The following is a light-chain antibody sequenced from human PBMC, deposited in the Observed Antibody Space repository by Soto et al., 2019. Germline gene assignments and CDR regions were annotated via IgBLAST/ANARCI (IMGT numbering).Light chain of an antibody. CDR1: LNINNF. CDR3: QKRRNWPIT. V-gene: IGKV3-11*01. Sequence: EIVLTQSPATLSLSPGERATLSCRASLNINNFLAWYQQRPGQVPRLLIYDASNRATGVPARFSGSGSGTDFTLNISNLEPEDFAVSYCQKRRNWPITFGGGTKVEIK. CDR2: DAS. J-gene: IGKJ4*01.